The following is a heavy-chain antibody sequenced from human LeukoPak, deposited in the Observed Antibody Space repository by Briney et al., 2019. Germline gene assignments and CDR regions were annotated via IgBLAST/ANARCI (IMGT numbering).Heavy chain of an antibody. D-gene: IGHD4-17*01. CDR1: GFTFSSYG. V-gene: IGHV3-30*18. J-gene: IGHJ4*02. CDR2: ISYDGSSK. CDR3: AKDTVATVTKGVSDY. Sequence: GGSLRLSCAASGFTFSSYGMHWVRQAPGKGLEWVAVISYDGSSKYYADSVKGRFTISRDNSKNTLYLQMNSLRAEDTAVYYCAKDTVATVTKGVSDYWGQGTLVTVSS.